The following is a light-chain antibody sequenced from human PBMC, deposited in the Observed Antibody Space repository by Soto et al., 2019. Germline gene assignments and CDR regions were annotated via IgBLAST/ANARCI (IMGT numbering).Light chain of an antibody. CDR3: QQLDSYPRT. CDR1: QGISSY. Sequence: IQLTQSPSSLSASAGDRVTITCRASQGISSYLAWYQQKPGKAPKLLIHAASTLQSGVPSRFSGSGSGTDFTLTISSLQPEDFATYYCQQLDSYPRTFGPWTKVDIK. CDR2: AAS. V-gene: IGKV1-9*01. J-gene: IGKJ3*01.